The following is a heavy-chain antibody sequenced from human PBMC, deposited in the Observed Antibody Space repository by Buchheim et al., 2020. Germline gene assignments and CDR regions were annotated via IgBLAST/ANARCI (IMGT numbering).Heavy chain of an antibody. J-gene: IGHJ6*02. CDR3: ARDLDVVVVAATPRGLYYGLDV. D-gene: IGHD2-15*01. V-gene: IGHV3-30-3*01. CDR1: GFTFSSYE. CDR2: ISYDGSNK. Sequence: VQLVESGGGLVQPGGSLRLSCAASGFTFSSYEMSWVRQAPGRGLEWLAVISYDGSNKYYADSVKGRFTISRDNSKNTLYLQMNSLRAEDTAVYYCARDLDVVVVAATPRGLYYGLDVWGQGTT.